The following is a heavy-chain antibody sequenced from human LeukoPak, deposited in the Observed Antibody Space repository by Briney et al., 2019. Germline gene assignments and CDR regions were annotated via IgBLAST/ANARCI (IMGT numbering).Heavy chain of an antibody. CDR2: ISRSGGNS. J-gene: IGHJ5*02. V-gene: IGHV3-23*01. Sequence: GGSLRLSCAASGFTQNAMGWVRQAPGKGLEWVASISRSGGNSHYADSVKGRFTISRDNAKNSLYLQMNSLRAEDTAVYYCARLAFYYGPFDPWGQGTLVTVSS. D-gene: IGHD3-10*01. CDR3: ARLAFYYGPFDP. CDR1: GFTQNA.